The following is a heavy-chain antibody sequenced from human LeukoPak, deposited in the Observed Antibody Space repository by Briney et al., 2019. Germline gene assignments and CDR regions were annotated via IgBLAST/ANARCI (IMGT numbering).Heavy chain of an antibody. CDR3: ERGPNWNDAIH. J-gene: IGHJ4*02. CDR2: ISSSSSTI. D-gene: IGHD1-1*01. Sequence: PGGSLRLSWAASGFTVSSYEMNWARHAPGEGLEWLSYISSSSSTIYYADSVEGRFTISRDNAKNSLNLQMNSLRAEDTAVYYCERGPNWNDAIHWGQGTLVTVSS. CDR1: GFTVSSYE. V-gene: IGHV3-48*03.